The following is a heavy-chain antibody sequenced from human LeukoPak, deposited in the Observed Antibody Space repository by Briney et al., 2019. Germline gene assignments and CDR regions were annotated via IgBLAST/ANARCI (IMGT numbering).Heavy chain of an antibody. CDR3: AKFHATWYGDT. J-gene: IGHJ4*02. D-gene: IGHD6-13*01. CDR2: IYPGNSHT. CDR1: GYNFATYW. V-gene: IGHV5-51*01. Sequence: GESLKISCQGSGYNFATYWIVWVRQMPGKGLEWMGIIYPGNSHTRYSPSFQGQVTISADTSISTAYLHWSSLQSSDTAMYYCAKFHATWYGDTWGQGTLVTVSS.